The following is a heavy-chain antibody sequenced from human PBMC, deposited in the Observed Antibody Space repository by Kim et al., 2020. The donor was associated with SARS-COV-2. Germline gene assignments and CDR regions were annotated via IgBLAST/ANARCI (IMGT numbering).Heavy chain of an antibody. CDR3: ARDDWRGSSWSWFFDY. V-gene: IGHV3-33*01. CDR1: GFTFSSYG. Sequence: GGSLRLSCAASGFTFSSYGMHWVRQAPGKGLEWVAVIWYDGSNKYYADSVKGRFTISRDNSKNTLYLQMNSLRAEDTAVYYCARDDWRGSSWSWFFDYWGQGTLVTVSS. J-gene: IGHJ4*02. CDR2: IWYDGSNK. D-gene: IGHD6-13*01.